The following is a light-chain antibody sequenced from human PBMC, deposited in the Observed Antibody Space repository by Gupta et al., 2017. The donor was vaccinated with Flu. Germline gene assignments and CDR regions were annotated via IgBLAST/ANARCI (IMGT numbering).Light chain of an antibody. CDR2: SNN. CDR1: VSNIGSNA. CDR3: AVWDDSLNGVA. Sequence: QSVLTQPPSASGTPGHRVTISCSGSVSNIGSNAVSWYQHLPGTAPKLLIFSNNYRPSGVPDRFSGSKSGTSASLAISGLQSEDEADYFCAVWDDSLNGVAFGGGTKLTVL. J-gene: IGLJ2*01. V-gene: IGLV1-44*01.